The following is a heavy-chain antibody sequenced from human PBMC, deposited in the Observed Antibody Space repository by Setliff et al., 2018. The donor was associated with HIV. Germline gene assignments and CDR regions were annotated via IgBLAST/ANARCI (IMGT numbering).Heavy chain of an antibody. D-gene: IGHD2-2*01. J-gene: IGHJ5*02. Sequence: SETLSLTCTVSGGSISRGSYYWSWIRPPAGKGLEWIGRIYTSGSTNYNPSLKSRVTISVDTSKNQFSLKLSSVTAADTAVYYCARDRYCSSTSCYDNWFDPWGQGTLVTVSS. CDR2: IYTSGST. CDR1: GGSISRGSYY. V-gene: IGHV4-61*02. CDR3: ARDRYCSSTSCYDNWFDP.